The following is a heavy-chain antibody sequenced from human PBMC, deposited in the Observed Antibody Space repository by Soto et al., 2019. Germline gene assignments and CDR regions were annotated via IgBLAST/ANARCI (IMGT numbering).Heavy chain of an antibody. CDR3: AKDLFTIFGVVTNYYYYGTDV. V-gene: IGHV3-23*01. CDR2: ISGSGGST. D-gene: IGHD3-3*01. CDR1: GFTFSSYA. Sequence: GGSLRLSCAASGFTFSSYAMSWVRQAPGKGLEWVSAISGSGGSTYYADSVKGRFTISRDNSKNTLYLQMNSLRAEDTAVYYCAKDLFTIFGVVTNYYYYGTDVWGQGTTVTVSS. J-gene: IGHJ6*02.